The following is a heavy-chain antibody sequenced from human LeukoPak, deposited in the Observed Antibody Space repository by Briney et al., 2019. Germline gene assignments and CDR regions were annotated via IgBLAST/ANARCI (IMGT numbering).Heavy chain of an antibody. CDR2: IYYSGST. D-gene: IGHD3-10*01. V-gene: IGHV4-59*01. CDR1: GGSISSYY. Sequence: PSETLSLTCTVSGGSISSYYWSWIRQPPGKGLEWIGYIYYSGSTNYNPSLKSRVTISVDTSKNQFSLKLSSVTAADTAVYYCARGNLAFGEFTYYFDYWGQGTLVTVSP. CDR3: ARGNLAFGEFTYYFDY. J-gene: IGHJ4*02.